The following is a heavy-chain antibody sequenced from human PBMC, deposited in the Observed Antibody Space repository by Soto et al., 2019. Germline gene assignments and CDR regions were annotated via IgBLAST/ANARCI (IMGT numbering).Heavy chain of an antibody. CDR1: GFTFSSYA. CDR3: AKESGYDSSGYYYY. D-gene: IGHD3-22*01. V-gene: IGHV3-23*01. J-gene: IGHJ4*02. Sequence: GGSLRLSCAASGFTFSSYAISWVRQAPGKGLEWVSAISGSGGSTYYADFVKGRFTISRDNSKNTLYLQMNSLRAEDTAVYYCAKESGYDSSGYYYYWGQGTLVTVSS. CDR2: ISGSGGST.